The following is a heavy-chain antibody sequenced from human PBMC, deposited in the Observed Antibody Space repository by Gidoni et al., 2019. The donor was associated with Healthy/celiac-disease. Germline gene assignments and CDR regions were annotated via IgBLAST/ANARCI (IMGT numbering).Heavy chain of an antibody. D-gene: IGHD3-3*01. CDR2: ISGSGGST. V-gene: IGHV3-23*01. J-gene: IGHJ4*02. CDR3: AKGGYDFWSGDY. CDR1: GFTFSSYA. Sequence: EVQLLESGGGLVQPGGSLRLSCAASGFTFSSYAMSWVRQAPGKGLAWVSAISGSGGSTYYADSVKGRFTISRDNSKNTLYLQMNSLRAEDTAVYYCAKGGYDFWSGDYWGQGTLVTVSS.